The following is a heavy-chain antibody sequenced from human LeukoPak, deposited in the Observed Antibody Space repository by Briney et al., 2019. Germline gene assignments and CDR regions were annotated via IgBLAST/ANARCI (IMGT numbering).Heavy chain of an antibody. CDR1: GFIVSSNY. CDR3: ARGGGDYNPFDY. J-gene: IGHJ4*02. Sequence: GGSLRLSCAVSGFIVSSNYMSWVRQTPGKGLEWVSVIYSDGSTYYADSVKGRFIVSRGNSKNTLYLQMNSLRAEDTAVYYCARGGGDYNPFDYWGQGTLVTVSS. V-gene: IGHV3-53*01. D-gene: IGHD4-11*01. CDR2: IYSDGST.